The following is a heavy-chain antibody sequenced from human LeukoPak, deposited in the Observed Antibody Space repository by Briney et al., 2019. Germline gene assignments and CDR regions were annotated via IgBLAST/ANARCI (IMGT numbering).Heavy chain of an antibody. J-gene: IGHJ3*02. V-gene: IGHV3-64D*06. Sequence: PGGSLRLSCSASGFTFSNYGIHWVRQAPGKGLEYISSISSNGGSTYYADSVKDRFTISRDNSKNTLYLQMSSLRTEDTAVYYCVKDEGILYGGAFDIWGQGTMVTVSS. CDR1: GFTFSNYG. CDR2: ISSNGGST. D-gene: IGHD4/OR15-4a*01. CDR3: VKDEGILYGGAFDI.